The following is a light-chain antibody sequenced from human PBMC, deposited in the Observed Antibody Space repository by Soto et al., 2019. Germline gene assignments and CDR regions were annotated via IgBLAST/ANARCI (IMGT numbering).Light chain of an antibody. Sequence: DILMTQSPSTLSASVGDRVTITCRASQSISSWLAWYQQKPGKAPKLLIYKASSLESGVPSRFSGSGSGTEFTLTILSLQPDDFATYYCQQYNSYSTFGPGTKVEIK. CDR1: QSISSW. CDR2: KAS. CDR3: QQYNSYST. V-gene: IGKV1-5*03. J-gene: IGKJ3*01.